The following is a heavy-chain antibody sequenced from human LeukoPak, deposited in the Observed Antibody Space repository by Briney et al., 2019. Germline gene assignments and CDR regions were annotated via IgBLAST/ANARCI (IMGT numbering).Heavy chain of an antibody. CDR2: IRYNGSNK. V-gene: IGHV3-30*02. CDR3: AKDRDYYDSSGYYYDYFDY. Sequence: PGGSLRLSCAASGFTFSSYGMHWVRQAPGKGLEWVAFIRYNGSNKYYADSVKGRFTISRDNAKNTLYLQMNSRRAEDTAVYYCAKDRDYYDSSGYYYDYFDYWGQGTLVTVSS. CDR1: GFTFSSYG. D-gene: IGHD3-22*01. J-gene: IGHJ4*02.